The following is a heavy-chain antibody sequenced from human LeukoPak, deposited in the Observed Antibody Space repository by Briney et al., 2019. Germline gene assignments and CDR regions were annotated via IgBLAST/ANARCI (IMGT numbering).Heavy chain of an antibody. D-gene: IGHD2-2*01. V-gene: IGHV3-30*04. CDR3: AKGHQGY. CDR2: ISYDGSNK. CDR1: GFTFSSYA. Sequence: PGGSLRLSCAASGFTFSSYAMHWVRQAPGKGLEWVAVISYDGSNKYYADSVKGRFTISRDNSKNTLYLQMNSLRAEDTAVYYCAKGHQGYWGQGTLVTVSS. J-gene: IGHJ4*02.